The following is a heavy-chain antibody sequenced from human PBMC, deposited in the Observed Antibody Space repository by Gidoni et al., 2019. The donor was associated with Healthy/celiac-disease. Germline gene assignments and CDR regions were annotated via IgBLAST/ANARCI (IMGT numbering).Heavy chain of an antibody. V-gene: IGHV3-23*01. J-gene: IGHJ4*02. Sequence: RFTISRDNSKTTLYLQMNSLRAEDTAVYYCAKDKQLVLGYFDYWGQGTLVTVSS. D-gene: IGHD6-6*01. CDR3: AKDKQLVLGYFDY.